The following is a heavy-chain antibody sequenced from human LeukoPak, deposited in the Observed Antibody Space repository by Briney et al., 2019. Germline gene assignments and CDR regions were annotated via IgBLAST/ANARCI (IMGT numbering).Heavy chain of an antibody. CDR2: ITNSGSPL. CDR3: ARVIRLGSGNFHYYFDY. D-gene: IGHD3-10*01. CDR1: GFTFSDYY. V-gene: IGHV3-11*01. Sequence: GGSLRLSCAASGFTFSDYYMAWIRQAPGKGLEWVSAITNSGSPLDNADSVEDRFTISRDNAENSLFLQMDSLRADDTAVYYCARVIRLGSGNFHYYFDYWGQGTLVTVSS. J-gene: IGHJ4*02.